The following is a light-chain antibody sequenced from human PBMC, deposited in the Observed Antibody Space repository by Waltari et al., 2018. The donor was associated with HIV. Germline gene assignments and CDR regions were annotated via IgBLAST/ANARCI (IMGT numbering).Light chain of an antibody. Sequence: QPVVTQEPSFSVSPGGTVTPTWGLSSGSVTSRYYPSWYQKNPGLPPRILTYDTNTRSSGVPDRFSGSILGNKAALTITGAQSDDESDYYCLLYVGTGIWVFGGGTKVTVL. V-gene: IGLV8-61*01. CDR1: SGSVTSRYY. J-gene: IGLJ3*02. CDR3: LLYVGTGIWV. CDR2: DTN.